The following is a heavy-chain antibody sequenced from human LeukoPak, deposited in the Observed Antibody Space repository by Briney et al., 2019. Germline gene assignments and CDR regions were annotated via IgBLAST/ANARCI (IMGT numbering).Heavy chain of an antibody. CDR3: ARGNYAGANWFDP. Sequence: SVKVSCQASGGTFSSYAISWVRQAPGQGLEWMGGIIPIFGTANYAQKFQGRVTITTDESTSTAYMELSSLRSEDTAVYYCARGNYAGANWFDPWGQGTLVSVSS. D-gene: IGHD1-7*01. V-gene: IGHV1-69*05. J-gene: IGHJ5*02. CDR2: IIPIFGTA. CDR1: GGTFSSYA.